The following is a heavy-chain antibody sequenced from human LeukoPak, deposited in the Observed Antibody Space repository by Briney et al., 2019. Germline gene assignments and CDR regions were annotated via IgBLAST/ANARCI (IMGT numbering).Heavy chain of an antibody. CDR1: GLSLGASGVG. J-gene: IGHJ4*02. D-gene: IGHD6-13*01. CDR3: AHRPPLAATLDY. CDR2: IYWNDDK. V-gene: IGHV2-5*01. Sequence: SGPSLRKPTQTLTLTCTFSGLSLGASGVGVGWIREPPVKTVEWPALIYWNDDKRYNPSLKTRLTITKDTSKNQVVLTVTNMDPVDTATCYCAHRPPLAATLDYWGQGILVTVSS.